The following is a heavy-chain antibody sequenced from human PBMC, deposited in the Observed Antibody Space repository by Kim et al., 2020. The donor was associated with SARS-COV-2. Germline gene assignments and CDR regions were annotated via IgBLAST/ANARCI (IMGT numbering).Heavy chain of an antibody. CDR3: ASTPIVVVPAAIQVYYYYGMDV. Sequence: SVKVSCKASGGTFSSYAISWVRQAPGQGLEWMGGIIPIFGTANYAQKFQGRVTITADESTSTAYMELSSLRSEDTAVYYCASTPIVVVPAAIQVYYYYGMDVWGQGTTVTVSS. D-gene: IGHD2-2*02. CDR2: IIPIFGTA. J-gene: IGHJ6*02. V-gene: IGHV1-69*13. CDR1: GGTFSSYA.